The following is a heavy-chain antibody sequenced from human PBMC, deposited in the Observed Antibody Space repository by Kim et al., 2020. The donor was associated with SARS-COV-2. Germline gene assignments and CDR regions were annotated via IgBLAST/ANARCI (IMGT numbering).Heavy chain of an antibody. J-gene: IGHJ5*02. CDR3: ALCIAAAGTGWFDP. V-gene: IGHV4-39*01. Sequence: SETLSLTCTVSGGSISSSSYYWGWIRQPPGKGLEWIGSIYYSGSTYYNPSLKSRVTISVDTSKNQFSLKLSSVTAADTAVYYCALCIAAAGTGWFDPWGQGTLVTVSS. CDR1: GGSISSSSYY. D-gene: IGHD6-13*01. CDR2: IYYSGST.